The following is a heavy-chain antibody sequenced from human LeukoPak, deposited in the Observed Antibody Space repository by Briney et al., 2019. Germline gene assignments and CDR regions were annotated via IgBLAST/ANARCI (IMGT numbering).Heavy chain of an antibody. CDR1: GFTFSSYE. V-gene: IGHV3-48*03. D-gene: IGHD1-26*01. CDR2: ISSSGSTI. J-gene: IGHJ4*02. Sequence: PGGSLRLSCAASGFTFSSYEMNWVRQAPGEGLEWVSYISSSGSTIYYADSVKGRFTISRDNARNSLYLQMNSLRAEDTAVYYCAREGREGHGLDYWGQGTLVTVSS. CDR3: AREGREGHGLDY.